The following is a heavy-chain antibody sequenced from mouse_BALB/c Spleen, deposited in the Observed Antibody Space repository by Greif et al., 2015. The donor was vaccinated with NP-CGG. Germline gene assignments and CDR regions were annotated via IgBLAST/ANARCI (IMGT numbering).Heavy chain of an antibody. CDR2: ISSGSSTI. J-gene: IGHJ2*01. D-gene: IGHD4-1*01. V-gene: IGHV5-17*02. Sequence: EVKVVESGGGLVQPGGSRKLSCAASGFTFSSFGMHWVRQAPERGLEWVAYISSGSSTIYYADTVKGRFTISRDNPKNTLFLQMTSLRSEDTAMYYCARGGPGNFDYWGQGTTLTVSS. CDR1: GFTFSSFG. CDR3: ARGGPGNFDY.